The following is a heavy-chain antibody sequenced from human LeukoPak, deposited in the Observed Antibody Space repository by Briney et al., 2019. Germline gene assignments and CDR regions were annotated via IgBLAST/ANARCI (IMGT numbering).Heavy chain of an antibody. J-gene: IGHJ6*03. CDR3: ARYVNYDFWSGYPNYYYYYMDV. Sequence: PSETLSLTCTVSGGSISSYYWSWIRQPPGKGLEWIGYIYYSGNTNYNPSLKSRVTISVDTSKNQFSLKLSSVTSADTAVYCCARYVNYDFWSGYPNYYYYYMDVWGKGTTVTVSS. CDR2: IYYSGNT. D-gene: IGHD3-3*01. CDR1: GGSISSYY. V-gene: IGHV4-59*01.